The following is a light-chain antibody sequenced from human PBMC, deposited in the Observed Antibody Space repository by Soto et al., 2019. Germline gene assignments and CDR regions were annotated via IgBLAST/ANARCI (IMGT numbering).Light chain of an antibody. CDR3: QQYYSFPPT. V-gene: IGKV1D-8*01. CDR1: QGITIN. Sequence: VIWMTQSPSLLSASTGDRVTISCRMSQGITINLAWYQQKPGKAPELLIYAASTLQSGVPSRFSGSGSGTDFTLTISCLQSEDFATYYCQQYYSFPPTFGQGTKVEIK. CDR2: AAS. J-gene: IGKJ1*01.